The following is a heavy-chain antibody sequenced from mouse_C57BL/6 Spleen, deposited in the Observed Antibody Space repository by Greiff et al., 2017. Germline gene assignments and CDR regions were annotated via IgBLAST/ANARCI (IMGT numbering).Heavy chain of an antibody. J-gene: IGHJ3*01. V-gene: IGHV1-4*01. D-gene: IGHD1-1*01. CDR2: IHPSSGNT. CDR1: GYTFTSYS. Sequence: VQLQQSGAELVRPGASVKLSCKASGYTFTSYSMHWVKQRPGQGLEWIGNIHPSSGNTKYTQKFKDKATMTADKSSSTAYMQLSSLTSEDSAVYYCARSGSSPFDYGDRGTLVTVTA. CDR3: ARSGSSPFDY.